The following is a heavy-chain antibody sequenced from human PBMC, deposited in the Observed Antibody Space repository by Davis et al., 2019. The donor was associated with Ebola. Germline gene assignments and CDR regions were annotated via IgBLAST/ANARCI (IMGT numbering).Heavy chain of an antibody. CDR3: AREMATSGSDY. V-gene: IGHV3-30*03. J-gene: IGHJ4*02. Sequence: GGSLRLSCAASGFTFSSYGMHWVRQAPGKGLEWVAVISYDGSNEYYADSVKGRFTISRDNSKNTLYLQMNSLRAEDTAVYYCAREMATSGSDYWGQGTLVTVSS. CDR1: GFTFSSYG. D-gene: IGHD5-24*01. CDR2: ISYDGSNE.